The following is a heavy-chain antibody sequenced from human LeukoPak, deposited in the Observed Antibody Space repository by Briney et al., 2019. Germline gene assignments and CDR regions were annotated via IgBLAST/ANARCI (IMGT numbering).Heavy chain of an antibody. D-gene: IGHD5-12*01. CDR1: GYTFTSYA. Sequence: VASVKVSCKASGYTFTSYAMNWVRQAPGQGLEWMGWINTNTGNPTYAQGFTGRFVFSLDTSVSTAYLQISSLKADDTAVYYCARDASTINFDCWGQGTLVTVSS. V-gene: IGHV7-4-1*02. CDR2: INTNTGNP. CDR3: ARDASTINFDC. J-gene: IGHJ4*02.